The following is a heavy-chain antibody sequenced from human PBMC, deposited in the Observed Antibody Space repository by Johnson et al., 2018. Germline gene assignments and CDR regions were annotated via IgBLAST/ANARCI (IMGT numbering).Heavy chain of an antibody. CDR3: ASEFTGLLGAKVALDI. V-gene: IGHV3-21*01. D-gene: IGHD1-26*01. J-gene: IGHJ3*02. CDR2: ISSTGEYI. CDR1: GFTFSGYS. Sequence: EVQLVETGGGLVKPGGSLRLSCAVSGFTFSGYSINWVRQAPGRGLEWVSSISSTGEYIYYAESVEGRFTISRDNAKNSLYLQMNSLRADDTAVYYCASEFTGLLGAKVALDIWGQGTLVTVSS.